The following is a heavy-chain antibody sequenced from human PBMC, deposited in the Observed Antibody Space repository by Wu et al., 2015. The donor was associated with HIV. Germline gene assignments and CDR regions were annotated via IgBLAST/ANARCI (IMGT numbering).Heavy chain of an antibody. V-gene: IGHV1-46*02. CDR1: GYAFNTYY. J-gene: IGHJ3*02. D-gene: IGHD3-16*01. CDR2: INPSNGRT. Sequence: QVQLVQSGAEVKKPGASMKISCKTSGYAFNTYYIHWVRQAPGQGFEWMGIINPSNGRTRHAEKFQGRFIMTRDTSTSTVHMDLSSLRSEDTAVYYCARDRIRMTTVNRGDVFDIWAKGQWSPSLQ. CDR3: ARDRIRMTTVNRGDVFDI.